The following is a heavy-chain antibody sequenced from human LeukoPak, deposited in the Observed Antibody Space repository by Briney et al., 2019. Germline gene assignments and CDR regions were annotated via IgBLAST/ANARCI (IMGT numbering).Heavy chain of an antibody. D-gene: IGHD6-19*01. Sequence: GGSLRLSCAASGFTFSSYGMHWVRQAPGKGLEWVAVISYDGSNKYYADSVKGRFTISRDNSKNTMYLQMNSLRAEDTAVYYCAKDESSGWYKDLDYWGQGTLVTVSS. J-gene: IGHJ4*02. CDR1: GFTFSSYG. CDR2: ISYDGSNK. V-gene: IGHV3-30*18. CDR3: AKDESSGWYKDLDY.